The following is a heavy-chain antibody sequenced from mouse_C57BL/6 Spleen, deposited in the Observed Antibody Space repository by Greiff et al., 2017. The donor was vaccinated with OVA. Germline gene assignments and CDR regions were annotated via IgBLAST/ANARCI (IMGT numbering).Heavy chain of an antibody. Sequence: QVQLKESGPGLVQPSQSLSITCTVSGFSLTSYGVHWVRQSPGKGLEWLGVIWSGGSTDYNAAFISRLSISKDNSKSQVFFKMNSLQADDTAIYYCAREGSITTVVAYYAMDYWGQGTSVTVSS. J-gene: IGHJ4*01. V-gene: IGHV2-2*01. CDR1: GFSLTSYG. CDR3: AREGSITTVVAYYAMDY. D-gene: IGHD1-1*01. CDR2: IWSGGST.